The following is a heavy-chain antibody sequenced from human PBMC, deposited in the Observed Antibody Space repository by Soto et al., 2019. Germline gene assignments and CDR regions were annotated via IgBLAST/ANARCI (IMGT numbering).Heavy chain of an antibody. D-gene: IGHD2-8*01. CDR3: ARGGVSAVDR. J-gene: IGHJ5*02. V-gene: IGHV1-18*04. Sequence: QIQLVQSGGELRKPGASVKVSCKTSGYTFTRNSISWVRQAPGQGLEWMGWISTNNGNTEFAQKFQGRVTLTTDTSTSTAYMELTSLRSHDTAIYYCARGGVSAVDRWGQGTLVTVSS. CDR2: ISTNNGNT. CDR1: GYTFTRNS.